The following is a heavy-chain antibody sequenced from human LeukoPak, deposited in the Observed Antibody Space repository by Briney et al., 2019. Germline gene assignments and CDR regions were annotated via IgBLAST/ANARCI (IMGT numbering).Heavy chain of an antibody. J-gene: IGHJ4*02. CDR2: INPNSGGT. D-gene: IGHD6-13*01. CDR1: GYTFTGYY. Sequence: ASVKVSCKASGYTFTGYYMHWVRQAPGQGLEWMGRINPNSGGTNYAQKFQGRVTMTRDTSISTAYMDLSRLRSDDTAVYYCARDRAAGDFDYWGQGTLVTVSP. V-gene: IGHV1-2*06. CDR3: ARDRAAGDFDY.